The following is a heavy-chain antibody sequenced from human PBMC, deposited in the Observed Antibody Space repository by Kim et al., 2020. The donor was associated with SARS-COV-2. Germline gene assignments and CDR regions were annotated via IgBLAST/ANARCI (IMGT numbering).Heavy chain of an antibody. V-gene: IGHV3-30*01. Sequence: SVKGRVTISRDNYKNTVYLQMNSLRGEDTAVYYCARDQVWFGEFPDAFDIWGQGTMVTVSS. CDR3: ARDQVWFGEFPDAFDI. J-gene: IGHJ3*02. D-gene: IGHD3-10*01.